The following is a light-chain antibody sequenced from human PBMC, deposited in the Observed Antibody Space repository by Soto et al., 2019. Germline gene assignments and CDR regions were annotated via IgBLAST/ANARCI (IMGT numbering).Light chain of an antibody. CDR3: QQYNSYSRT. Sequence: DIQMTQSPSTLAASLGDRVSITCRASQSISSWFAWYQQKPGKAPKLLIYDASSLESGVPSRFRGSGSGTEFTLTISSLQPDDFEPYYCQQYNSYSRTFGQGTKVDIK. V-gene: IGKV1-5*01. CDR1: QSISSW. J-gene: IGKJ1*01. CDR2: DAS.